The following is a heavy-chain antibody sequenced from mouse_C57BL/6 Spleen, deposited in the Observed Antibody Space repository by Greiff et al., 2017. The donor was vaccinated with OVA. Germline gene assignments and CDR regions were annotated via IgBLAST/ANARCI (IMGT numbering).Heavy chain of an antibody. V-gene: IGHV5-17*01. Sequence: EVQGVESGGGLVKPGGSLKLSCAASGFTFSDYGMHWVRQAPEKGLEWVAYISSGSSTIYYADTVKGRFTISRDNAKNTLFLQMTSLRSEDTAMYYCARDYGSVFAYWGQGTLVTVSA. CDR3: ARDYGSVFAY. D-gene: IGHD1-1*01. CDR1: GFTFSDYG. CDR2: ISSGSSTI. J-gene: IGHJ3*01.